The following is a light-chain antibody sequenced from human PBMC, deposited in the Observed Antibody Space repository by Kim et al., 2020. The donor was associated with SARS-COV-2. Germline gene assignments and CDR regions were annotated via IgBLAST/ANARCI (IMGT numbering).Light chain of an antibody. V-gene: IGKV1-6*01. CDR3: LQDYNYPRT. CDR1: QDISID. CDR2: VAS. Sequence: AIQMTQSPSSLSASVGDRVTITCRASQDISIDLDWYQQKPGKAPKLLIHVASSLQSGVPSRFSGSGSGTDFTLTISSLQPEDFATYYCLQDYNYPRTFGQGTKVDIK. J-gene: IGKJ1*01.